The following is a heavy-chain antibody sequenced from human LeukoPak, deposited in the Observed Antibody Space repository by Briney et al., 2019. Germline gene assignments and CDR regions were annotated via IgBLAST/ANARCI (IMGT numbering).Heavy chain of an antibody. V-gene: IGHV3-33*05. D-gene: IGHD6-13*01. CDR1: GFTLSNYG. CDR3: AREYSGRCIHAFEP. Sequence: GGSLRLSCTASGFTLSNYGMNWVRQAPGKGLEWVAFIQFDSSSEYYADSVNGRFTVFRDNSKNTMYLQMHSLRAEDTALYYCAREYSGRCIHAFEPWGQGTTVTVSS. CDR2: IQFDSSSE. J-gene: IGHJ3*01.